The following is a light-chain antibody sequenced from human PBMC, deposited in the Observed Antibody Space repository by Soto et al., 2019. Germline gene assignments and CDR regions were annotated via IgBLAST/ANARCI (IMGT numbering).Light chain of an antibody. V-gene: IGLV1-40*01. CDR2: GNS. J-gene: IGLJ1*01. CDR1: SSNIGAGYD. Sequence: QSVLTQPPSVSGAPGQRVTISCTGSSSNIGAGYDVHWYQQLPGTAPKLLIHGNSNRPSGVPDRFSGSKSGTSVSLAITGLQAEDEADYYCQSYDSSLSGYVFGTGTKLTVL. CDR3: QSYDSSLSGYV.